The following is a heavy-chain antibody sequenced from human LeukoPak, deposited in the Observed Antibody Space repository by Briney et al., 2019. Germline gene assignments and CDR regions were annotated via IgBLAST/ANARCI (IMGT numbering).Heavy chain of an antibody. CDR3: ARGGTSAFDI. J-gene: IGHJ3*02. Sequence: GGSLRLSCAASGFVFSSYSMNWVRQAPGKGLEWVSSISSSSSYIYYADSVKGRFTISRDNAKNSLYLQMNSLRAEDTAVYYCARGGTSAFDIWGQGTMVTVSS. CDR2: ISSSSSYI. CDR1: GFVFSSYS. D-gene: IGHD2-2*01. V-gene: IGHV3-21*01.